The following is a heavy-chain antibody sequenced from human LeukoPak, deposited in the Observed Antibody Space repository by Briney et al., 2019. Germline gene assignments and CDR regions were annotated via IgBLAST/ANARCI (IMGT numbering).Heavy chain of an antibody. CDR1: GFTFISYG. V-gene: IGHV3-23*01. CDR3: AKDSYYDYVWGTYRYTNQFDY. Sequence: GGTLRLSCAASGFTFISYGMSWVRQAPGKGLEWVSAISGSVVSTYYADSVKGRFTISRDNSKNTLYLQMNSLIDEETAVYYCAKDSYYDYVWGTYRYTNQFDYWGQGTLVTVSS. D-gene: IGHD3-16*02. CDR2: ISGSVVST. J-gene: IGHJ4*02.